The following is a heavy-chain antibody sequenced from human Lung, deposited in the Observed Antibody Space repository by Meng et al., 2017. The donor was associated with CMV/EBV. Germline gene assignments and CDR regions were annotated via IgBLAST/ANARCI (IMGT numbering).Heavy chain of an antibody. V-gene: IGHV3-23*01. CDR3: AKTEYYDSSGYDK. Sequence: GESLKISCAASGFTFSNYAMSWVRQAPGKGLEWVSDISGSGSRLYYADSVTGRFTISRDNSKNTLYLQMNSLRAEDTAVYYCAKTEYYDSSGYDKWGQGTVVXVSS. J-gene: IGHJ4*02. CDR1: GFTFSNYA. D-gene: IGHD3-22*01. CDR2: ISGSGSRL.